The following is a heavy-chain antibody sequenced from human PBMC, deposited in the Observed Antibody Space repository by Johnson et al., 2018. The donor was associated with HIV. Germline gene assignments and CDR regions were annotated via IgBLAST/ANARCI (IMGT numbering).Heavy chain of an antibody. CDR1: GFTFEDYG. V-gene: IGHV3-20*04. D-gene: IGHD4-23*01. J-gene: IGHJ3*02. CDR2: INWNGGST. Sequence: VQLVESGGGVVRPGGSLRLSCAASGFTFEDYGMNWVRQAQGKGLEWVSGINWNGGSTGYGDAVTGRFTISRDNAKNSLYLQMTRLRVEDTALYYCARERISGNSGAGALDIWGQGTMVTVSS. CDR3: ARERISGNSGAGALDI.